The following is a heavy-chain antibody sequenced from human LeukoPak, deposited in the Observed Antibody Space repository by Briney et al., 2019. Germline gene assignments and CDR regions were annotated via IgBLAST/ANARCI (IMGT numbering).Heavy chain of an antibody. J-gene: IGHJ6*02. CDR1: GYTFTSYG. Sequence: GASVKVSCKASGYTFTSYGISWVRQAPGQGLEWMGWISAYSGNTNYAQKLQGRVTMTTDTSTSTAYMELRSLRSDDTAVYCCARDGYCSSTSCPVNLYYYYGMDVWGQGTTVTVSS. V-gene: IGHV1-18*01. CDR3: ARDGYCSSTSCPVNLYYYYGMDV. CDR2: ISAYSGNT. D-gene: IGHD2-2*03.